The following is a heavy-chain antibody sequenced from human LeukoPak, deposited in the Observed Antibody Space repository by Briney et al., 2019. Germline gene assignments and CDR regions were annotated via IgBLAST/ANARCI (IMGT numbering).Heavy chain of an antibody. CDR2: ISGGGSST. CDR1: RFTFSSYA. V-gene: IGHV3-23*01. D-gene: IGHD5-24*01. CDR3: AKDREQRWLHLGAFYM. Sequence: GGSLRLACAASRFTFSSYAMSWVRQAPGKGLEWVSRISGGGSSTYYADSVKGRFTISRDNSKNTLYLQVNSLRAEDTAVYYCAKDREQRWLHLGAFYMWGQGTMVTVSS. J-gene: IGHJ3*02.